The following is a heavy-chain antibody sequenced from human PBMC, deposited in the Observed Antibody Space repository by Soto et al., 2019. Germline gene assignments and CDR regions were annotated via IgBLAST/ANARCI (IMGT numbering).Heavy chain of an antibody. CDR1: GDAFSTFA. Sequence: QVQLVQSGAEVKKPGSSVKVSCKASGDAFSTFAITWVRQAPGQGLEWLGGIIPLFGSTKYAQKFQGGVTITADESSSTVYMNLSGLKSADTAVYYCAREGYCSSGSCSFDGFDVWGQGTMVTVSS. D-gene: IGHD2-15*01. J-gene: IGHJ3*01. CDR3: AREGYCSSGSCSFDGFDV. V-gene: IGHV1-69*01. CDR2: IIPLFGST.